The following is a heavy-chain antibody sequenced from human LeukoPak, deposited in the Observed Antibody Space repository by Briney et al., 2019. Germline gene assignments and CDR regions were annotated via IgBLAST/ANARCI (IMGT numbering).Heavy chain of an antibody. CDR1: GGSISSSNW. CDR2: IYHSGST. CDR3: ASAGIAAAGTGGFDY. J-gene: IGHJ4*02. Sequence: SETLSLTCAVSGGSISSSNWWSWVRQPPGKGLEWIGEIYHSGSTNYNPSLKSRVTISVDKSKNQFSLKLSSVTAADTAVYYCASAGIAAAGTGGFDYWGQGTLVTVSS. V-gene: IGHV4-4*02. D-gene: IGHD6-13*01.